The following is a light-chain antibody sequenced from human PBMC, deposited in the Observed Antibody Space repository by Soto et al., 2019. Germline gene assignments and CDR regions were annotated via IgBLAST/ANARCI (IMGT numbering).Light chain of an antibody. CDR3: SSYSPTNTWV. Sequence: QSALTQPASVSGSPGQSITISCTGTSRDVGVYDYVSWYQQYPGKAPKLMIYEVTSRPSGVSSRFSGSKSGNTASLTISGLQAEDEADYFCSSYSPTNTWVFGGGTKLTVL. CDR1: SRDVGVYDY. CDR2: EVT. V-gene: IGLV2-14*01. J-gene: IGLJ3*02.